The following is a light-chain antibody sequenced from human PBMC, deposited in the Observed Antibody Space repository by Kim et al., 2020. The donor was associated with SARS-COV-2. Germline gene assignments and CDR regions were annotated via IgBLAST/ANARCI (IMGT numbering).Light chain of an antibody. CDR1: KLGDKY. J-gene: IGLJ1*01. CDR2: QDS. CDR3: QAWDSSTEV. Sequence: SYELTQPPSVSVFPGQTASITCSGDKLGDKYACWYQQKPGQSPVLVIYQDSKRPSGIPERFSGSNSGNTATLTISGTQAMDEADYYCQAWDSSTEVFGTGTKLTVL. V-gene: IGLV3-1*01.